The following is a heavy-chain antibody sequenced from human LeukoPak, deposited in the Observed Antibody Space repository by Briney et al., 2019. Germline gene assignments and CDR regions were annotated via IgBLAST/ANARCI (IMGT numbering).Heavy chain of an antibody. D-gene: IGHD6-13*01. J-gene: IGHJ4*02. CDR3: AKDRVGSSSWYPYYFDY. V-gene: IGHV3-48*03. CDR1: GFTFSSYE. Sequence: GGSLRLPCAASGFTFSSYEMNWVRQAPGKGLEWVSYISTSGSTIYYADSVKGRFTISRDNAKNSLYLQMNSLRAEDTAVYYCAKDRVGSSSWYPYYFDYWGLGTLVTVSS. CDR2: ISTSGSTI.